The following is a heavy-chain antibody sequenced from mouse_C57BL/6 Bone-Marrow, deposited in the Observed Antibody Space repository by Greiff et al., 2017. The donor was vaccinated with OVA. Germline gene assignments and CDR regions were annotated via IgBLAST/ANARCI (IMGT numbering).Heavy chain of an antibody. Sequence: EVQRVESGGGLVKPGGSLKLSCAASGFTFSSYAMSWVRQTPEKRLEWVATISDGGSYTYYPDNVKGRFTISRDNAKNNLYLQMSHLKSEDTAMYYCARGYGYWGQGTTLTVSS. J-gene: IGHJ2*01. V-gene: IGHV5-4*01. D-gene: IGHD1-1*02. CDR3: ARGYGY. CDR1: GFTFSSYA. CDR2: ISDGGSYT.